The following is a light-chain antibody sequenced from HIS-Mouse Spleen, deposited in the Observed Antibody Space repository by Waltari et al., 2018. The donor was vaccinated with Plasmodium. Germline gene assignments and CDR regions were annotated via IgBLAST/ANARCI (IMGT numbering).Light chain of an antibody. CDR2: ADS. CDR3: YSTDSSGNHWV. V-gene: IGLV3-10*01. Sequence: SYELTHPPSVSLSPGQTARINCSGDALPKKYAYWYQQKSGKAPVLVIYADSKRPSGIPERFSGASSGTMANLTISGAQVEDEADYYCYSTDSSGNHWVFGGGTKLTVL. CDR1: ALPKKY. J-gene: IGLJ3*02.